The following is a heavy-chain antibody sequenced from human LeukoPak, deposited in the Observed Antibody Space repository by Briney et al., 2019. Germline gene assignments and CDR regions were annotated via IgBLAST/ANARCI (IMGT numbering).Heavy chain of an antibody. V-gene: IGHV1-2*02. CDR1: GDALTGYY. J-gene: IGHJ3*02. CDR3: ARDSPVAYAFDI. CDR2: INPNSGGT. D-gene: IGHD5-12*01. Sequence: GASVKVSRKASGDALTGYYMHWVRQAPGQGLEWMGWINPNSGGTNYAQKFQGRVTMTRDTSISTAYMELSRLRSDDTAVYYCARDSPVAYAFDIWGQGTMVTVSS.